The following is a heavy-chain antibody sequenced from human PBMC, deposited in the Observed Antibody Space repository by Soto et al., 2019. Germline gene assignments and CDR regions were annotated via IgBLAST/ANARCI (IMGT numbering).Heavy chain of an antibody. V-gene: IGHV1-18*01. J-gene: IGHJ4*02. D-gene: IGHD3-16*02. CDR2: ISAYNGNT. CDR1: GYTFTSYG. Sequence: ASVKVSCKASGYTFTSYGISWVRQAPGQGLEWMGWISAYNGNTNYAQKLQGRVTMTTDTSTSTAYMELRSLRSDDTAVYYCARGRPDYIWGSYHYYFDYWGQGTLVTVSS. CDR3: ARGRPDYIWGSYHYYFDY.